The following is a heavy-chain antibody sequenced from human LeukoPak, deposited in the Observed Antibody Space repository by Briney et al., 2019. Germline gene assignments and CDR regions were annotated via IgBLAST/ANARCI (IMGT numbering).Heavy chain of an antibody. CDR1: GYSISSGYY. J-gene: IGHJ5*02. D-gene: IGHD3-9*01. CDR3: ASILRYFDWPGGFDP. Sequence: KPSETLSLTCTVSGYSISSGYYWGWIRQPPGKGLEWIGSIYHSGSTYYNPSLKSRVTISVDTSKNQFSLKLSSVTAADTAVYYCASILRYFDWPGGFDPWGQGTLVTVSS. CDR2: IYHSGST. V-gene: IGHV4-38-2*02.